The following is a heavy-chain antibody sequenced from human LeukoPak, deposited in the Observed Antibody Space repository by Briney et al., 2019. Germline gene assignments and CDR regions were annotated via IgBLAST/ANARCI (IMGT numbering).Heavy chain of an antibody. CDR2: INHSGST. CDR3: ARKIPCSGGSCYPINI. V-gene: IGHV4-34*01. CDR1: GGSFSGYY. J-gene: IGHJ3*02. D-gene: IGHD2-15*01. Sequence: SETLSLTCADYGGSFSGYYWSWIRQPPGKGLEWIGEINHSGSTNYNPSLKSRVTISVDTSKNQFSLKLSSVTAADTAVYYCARKIPCSGGSCYPINIWGQGTMVTVSS.